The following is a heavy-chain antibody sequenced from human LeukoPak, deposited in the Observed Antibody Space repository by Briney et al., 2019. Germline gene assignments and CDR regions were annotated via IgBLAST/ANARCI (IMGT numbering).Heavy chain of an antibody. CDR1: GYTFTSYG. Sequence: ASVKVSCKASGYTFTSYGISWGRQAPGQGLEWMGWISAYNGNTNYAQKLQGRVTMTTDTSTSTAYMELRSLRSDDTAVYYCARDLRYCSSTSCYAMPNLMDVWGKGTTVTLSS. V-gene: IGHV1-18*01. J-gene: IGHJ6*03. CDR3: ARDLRYCSSTSCYAMPNLMDV. D-gene: IGHD2-2*01. CDR2: ISAYNGNT.